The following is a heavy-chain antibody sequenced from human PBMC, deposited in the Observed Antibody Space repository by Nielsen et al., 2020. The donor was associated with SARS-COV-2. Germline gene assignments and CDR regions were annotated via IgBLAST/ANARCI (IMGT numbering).Heavy chain of an antibody. J-gene: IGHJ4*02. CDR3: ARGGGLSRYYFDF. Sequence: GESLKISCAAFGFNVSNTFMTWVRQAPGKGLEWVSIIYILGPTFYADSVKGRFTISRLTSKNTLYLQLNSLTSDDTAVYYCARGGGLSRYYFDFWGRGTQVTVSS. CDR2: IYILGPT. CDR1: GFNVSNTF. V-gene: IGHV3-53*04. D-gene: IGHD6-25*01.